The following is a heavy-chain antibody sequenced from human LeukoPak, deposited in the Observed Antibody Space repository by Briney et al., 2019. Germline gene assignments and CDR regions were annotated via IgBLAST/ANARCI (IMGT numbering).Heavy chain of an antibody. CDR1: GGSFSGYY. CDR2: INHSGST. V-gene: IGHV4-34*01. CDR3: ASRGVYCSSGSCYFDAHDY. D-gene: IGHD2-15*01. Sequence: SETLSLTCAVYGGSFSGYYWSWIRQPPGKGLEWIGEINHSGSTNYNPSLKSRVTISVDTSKNQFSLKLSSVTAADTAVYYCASRGVYCSSGSCYFDAHDYWGQGTLVTVSS. J-gene: IGHJ4*02.